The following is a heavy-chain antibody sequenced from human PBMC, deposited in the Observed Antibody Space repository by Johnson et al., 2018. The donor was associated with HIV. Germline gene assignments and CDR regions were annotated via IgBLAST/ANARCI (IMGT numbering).Heavy chain of an antibody. CDR2: IKQDGSEK. Sequence: VQLVESGGGLVQPGGSLRLSCAASGFTFSSYAMSWVRQAPGKGLEWVANIKQDGSEKYYVDSVKGRFTISRDNSKNTLYLQMNSLRAGDTAVYYCASDADAFDIWGQGTMVTVSS. CDR1: GFTFSSYA. CDR3: ASDADAFDI. J-gene: IGHJ3*02. V-gene: IGHV3-7*01.